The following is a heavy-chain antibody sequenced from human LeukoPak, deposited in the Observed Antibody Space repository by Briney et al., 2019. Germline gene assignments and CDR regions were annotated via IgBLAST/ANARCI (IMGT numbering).Heavy chain of an antibody. CDR3: ASPDYYDSSGYSPGVGY. V-gene: IGHV5-51*01. CDR2: IYPGDSDT. J-gene: IGHJ4*02. D-gene: IGHD3-22*01. Sequence: PGESLKISCKGSGYSFTSYWIGWVRQMPGKGLEWMGIIYPGDSDTRYSPPFQGQVTISADKSISTAYLQWSSLKASDTAMYYCASPDYYDSSGYSPGVGYWGQGTLVTVSS. CDR1: GYSFTSYW.